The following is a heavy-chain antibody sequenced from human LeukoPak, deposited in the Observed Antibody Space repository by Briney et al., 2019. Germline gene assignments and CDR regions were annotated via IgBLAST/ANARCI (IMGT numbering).Heavy chain of an antibody. CDR3: ATSLNIVVVAAAHDAFDI. J-gene: IGHJ3*02. CDR1: GYTFTDYY. CDR2: VDPEDGET. Sequence: ASVKVSCKASGYTFTDYYMHWVQQAPGKGLEWMGRVDPEDGETIYAEKFQGRVTITADTSTDTAYMELSSLRSEDTAVYYCATSLNIVVVAAAHDAFDIWGQGTMVTVSS. D-gene: IGHD2-2*01. V-gene: IGHV1-69-2*01.